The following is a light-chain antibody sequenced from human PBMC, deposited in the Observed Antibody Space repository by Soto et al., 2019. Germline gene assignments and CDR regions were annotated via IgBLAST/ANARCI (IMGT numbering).Light chain of an antibody. V-gene: IGKV1-39*01. CDR2: AAS. CDR3: QQSYSTPVT. J-gene: IGKJ4*01. Sequence: DIQMTQSPSSPSASVGDRVTITCRASQSISSYLNWYQQKPGEAPKLLIYAASSLQSGVPSRFSGSGSGTDFTLTISSLQPEDFATYYCQQSYSTPVTFGGGTKV. CDR1: QSISSY.